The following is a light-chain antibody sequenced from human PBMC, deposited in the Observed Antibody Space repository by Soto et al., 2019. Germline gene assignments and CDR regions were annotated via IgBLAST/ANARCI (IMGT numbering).Light chain of an antibody. Sequence: EIVLTQSPGTLSLARGERATLSCRASHSVSSSYLAWYQQKCGQAPRLLIYGASSRATGIPDRFSGSGSGKDFTLPISRLEPEDFAVYYCQQYGSSPPYTFGQGTKLEIK. CDR1: HSVSSSY. J-gene: IGKJ2*01. CDR2: GAS. V-gene: IGKV3-20*01. CDR3: QQYGSSPPYT.